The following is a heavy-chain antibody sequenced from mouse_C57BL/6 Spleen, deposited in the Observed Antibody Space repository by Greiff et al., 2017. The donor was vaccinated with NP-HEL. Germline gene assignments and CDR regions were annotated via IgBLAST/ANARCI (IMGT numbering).Heavy chain of an antibody. J-gene: IGHJ2*01. V-gene: IGHV1-64*01. D-gene: IGHD1-1*01. CDR2: IHPNSGST. CDR3: ARGTVVAPYYFDY. Sequence: VQLQQPGAELVKPGASVKLSCKASGYTFTSYWMHWVKQRPGQGLEWIGMIHPNSGSTNYNEKFKSKATLTVDKSSSTAYMQLSSLTSEDSAVYYCARGTVVAPYYFDYWGQGTTLTVSS. CDR1: GYTFTSYW.